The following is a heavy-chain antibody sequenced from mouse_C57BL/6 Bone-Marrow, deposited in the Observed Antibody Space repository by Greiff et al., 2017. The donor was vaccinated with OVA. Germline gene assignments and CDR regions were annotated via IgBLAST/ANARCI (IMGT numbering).Heavy chain of an antibody. CDR1: GFNIKNTY. Sequence: EVMLVESVAELVRPGASVKLSCTASGFNIKNTYMHWVKQRPEQGLEWIGRIDPANGNTKYAPKFQGKATITADTSSNTADLQLSSLTSEDTAIYYCAFYDGYFSWFADWGQGTLVTVSA. CDR2: IDPANGNT. D-gene: IGHD2-3*01. CDR3: AFYDGYFSWFAD. V-gene: IGHV14-3*01. J-gene: IGHJ3*01.